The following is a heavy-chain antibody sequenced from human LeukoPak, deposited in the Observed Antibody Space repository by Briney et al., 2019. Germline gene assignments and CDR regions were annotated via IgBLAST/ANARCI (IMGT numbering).Heavy chain of an antibody. D-gene: IGHD3-22*01. V-gene: IGHV4-59*01. CDR2: IYYSGST. J-gene: IGHJ3*02. CDR3: ARDRAHYYDSSGHAFDI. Sequence: KPSETLSLTCTVSGRSISSYYWSWIRQPPGKGQEWIGYIYYSGSTNYNPSLKSRVTISVDTSKNQFSLKLSSVTAADTAVYYCARDRAHYYDSSGHAFDIWGQGTMVTVSS. CDR1: GRSISSYY.